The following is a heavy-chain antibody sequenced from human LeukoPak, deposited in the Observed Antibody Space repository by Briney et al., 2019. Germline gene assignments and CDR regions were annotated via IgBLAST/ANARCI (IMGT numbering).Heavy chain of an antibody. V-gene: IGHV1-2*02. Sequence: ASVKVSCKASGYTFTGYYMHWVRQAPGQGLEWMGWINPNSGGTNYAQKFQGRVTMTRDTSISTAYMELGRLRSDDTAVYYCAREGGGSYTFGYWGQGTLVTVSS. D-gene: IGHD1-26*01. CDR1: GYTFTGYY. CDR3: AREGGGSYTFGY. CDR2: INPNSGGT. J-gene: IGHJ4*02.